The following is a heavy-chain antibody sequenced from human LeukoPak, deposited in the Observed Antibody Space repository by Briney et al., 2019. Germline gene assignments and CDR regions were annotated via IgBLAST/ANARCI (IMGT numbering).Heavy chain of an antibody. D-gene: IGHD1-26*01. J-gene: IGHJ4*02. CDR1: GFTFSTYA. CDR3: ARERRDRSGRCLDFDQ. CDR2: ISFCSSYI. Sequence: GGSLRLSCAASGFTFSTYAMHWVRQAPGKGLEWVSCISFCSSYIYYADSVKGRFTISRDNAENSLHLQMNSLRAEDTAVYYCARERRDRSGRCLDFDQWGQGTLVTVSS. V-gene: IGHV3-21*01.